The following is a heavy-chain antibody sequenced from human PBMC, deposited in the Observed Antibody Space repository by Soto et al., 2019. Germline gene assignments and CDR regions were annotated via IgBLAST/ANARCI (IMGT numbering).Heavy chain of an antibody. V-gene: IGHV4-30-4*01. CDR2: IYYSGST. D-gene: IGHD6-13*01. CDR3: ARVVAAAGTVQH. J-gene: IGHJ1*01. Sequence: QVQLQESGPGLVKPSQTLSLTCTVSGGSISSGDYYWSWIRQPPGKGLGWIGYIYYSGSTYYNPSLKSRVTSSVDTSKNQFSLKLSSVTAADTGVYYCARVVAAAGTVQHWGQGTLVTVSS. CDR1: GGSISSGDYY.